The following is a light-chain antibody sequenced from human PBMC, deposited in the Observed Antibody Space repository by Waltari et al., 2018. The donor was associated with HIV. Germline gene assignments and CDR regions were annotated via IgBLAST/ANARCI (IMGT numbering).Light chain of an antibody. CDR3: TSQTDRGTFV. CDR1: SSDVGAYNY. J-gene: IGLJ1*01. CDR2: QVR. V-gene: IGLV2-14*01. Sequence: QSALTQPASVSGSPGQSVTISCTGTSSDVGAYNYVSWYQQHPGQVPKRMIYQVRNRPSGISDRFSGSKAGNTASLIISGLQAEDEADYYCTSQTDRGTFVFGPGTKVTVL.